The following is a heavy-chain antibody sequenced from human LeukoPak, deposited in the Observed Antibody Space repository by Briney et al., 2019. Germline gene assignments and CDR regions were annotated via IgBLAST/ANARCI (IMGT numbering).Heavy chain of an antibody. CDR2: IYTSGST. V-gene: IGHV4-61*02. CDR3: ARKPGNSPFDY. D-gene: IGHD1-7*01. Sequence: PSETLSLTCTVSGGSISSGSYYWSWIRQPAGKGLEWIGRIYTSGSTNYNPSLKSRVTISVDTSKNQFSLKLSSVTAADTAVCYCARKPGNSPFDYWGQGTLVTVSS. J-gene: IGHJ4*02. CDR1: GGSISSGSYY.